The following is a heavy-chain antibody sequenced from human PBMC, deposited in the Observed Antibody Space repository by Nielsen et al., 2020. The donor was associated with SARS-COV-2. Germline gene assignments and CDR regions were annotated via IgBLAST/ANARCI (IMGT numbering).Heavy chain of an antibody. D-gene: IGHD5-18*01. CDR2: ISWNSGRI. CDR1: GFIFDDYA. CDR3: AKDIQLWPSVYYYYGMDV. Sequence: SLKISCAASGFIFDDYAMHWVRQAPGKGLEWVSSISWNSGRIDYADSVKGRFTISRDNAENSLYLQMNSLRAEDTAVYYCAKDIQLWPSVYYYYGMDVWGQGTTVTVSS. V-gene: IGHV3-9*01. J-gene: IGHJ6*02.